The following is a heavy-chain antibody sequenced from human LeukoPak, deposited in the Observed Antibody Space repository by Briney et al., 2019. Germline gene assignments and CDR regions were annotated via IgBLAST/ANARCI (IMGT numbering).Heavy chain of an antibody. CDR3: ASGRNQLYYGMDV. J-gene: IGHJ6*02. CDR2: IIPILGIA. CDR1: GSTFSSYA. D-gene: IGHD2-2*01. V-gene: IGHV1-69*04. Sequence: AASVKVSCKASGSTFSSYAISWVRQAPGQGLEWMGRIIPILGIANYAQKFQGRVTITADKSTSTAYMELSSLRSEDTAVYYCASGRNQLYYGMDVWGQGTTVTVSS.